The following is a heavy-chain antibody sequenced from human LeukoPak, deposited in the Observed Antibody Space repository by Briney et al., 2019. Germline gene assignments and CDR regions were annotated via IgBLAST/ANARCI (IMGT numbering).Heavy chain of an antibody. J-gene: IGHJ4*02. CDR2: IYYSGST. Sequence: SETLSLTCTVSGGSISSYYGSWIRQPPGKGLEWIGYIYYSGSTNYNPSLKSRVTISVDTYKNQFSLKLSSVTAADTAVYYCARGLTKARNYGESLIIDYWGQGTLVTVSS. D-gene: IGHD4-17*01. CDR3: ARGLTKARNYGESLIIDY. V-gene: IGHV4-59*01. CDR1: GGSISSYY.